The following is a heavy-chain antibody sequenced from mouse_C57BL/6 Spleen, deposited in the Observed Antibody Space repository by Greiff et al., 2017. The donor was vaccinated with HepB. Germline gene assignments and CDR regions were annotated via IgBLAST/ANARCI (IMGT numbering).Heavy chain of an antibody. D-gene: IGHD1-1*01. J-gene: IGHJ2*01. CDR3: ARRSFYGSSPFDY. CDR2: INPNNGGT. V-gene: IGHV1-26*01. Sequence: EVQLQQSGPELVKPGASVKISCKASGYTFTDYYMNWVKQSHGKSLEWIGDINPNNGGTSYNQKFKGKATLTVDKSSSTAYMELRSLTSEYSAVYYCARRSFYGSSPFDYWGHCTTLTVSS. CDR1: GYTFTDYY.